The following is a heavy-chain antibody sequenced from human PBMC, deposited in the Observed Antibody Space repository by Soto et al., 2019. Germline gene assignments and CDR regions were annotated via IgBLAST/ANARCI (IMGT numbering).Heavy chain of an antibody. Sequence: GESLKISCKGSGYSFTSYWIDWVRQMPGKGLEWMGIIYPGDSDTRYSPSFQGQVTISADKSISTAYLQWSSLKASDTAMYYCARDVIAAAPPYYYYGMDVWGQGTTVTV. CDR3: ARDVIAAAPPYYYYGMDV. V-gene: IGHV5-51*01. J-gene: IGHJ6*02. CDR1: GYSFTSYW. D-gene: IGHD6-25*01. CDR2: IYPGDSDT.